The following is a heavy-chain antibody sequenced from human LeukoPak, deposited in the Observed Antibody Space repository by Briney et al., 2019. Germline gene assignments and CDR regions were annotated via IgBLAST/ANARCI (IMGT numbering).Heavy chain of an antibody. D-gene: IGHD3-9*01. J-gene: IGHJ4*02. CDR3: AKAYVLRYFDWFSGFDY. Sequence: GGSLRLSCAASGFTFRNFAMHWVRQAPGRGLEWVSAISGSGGSTYYADSVKGRFTISRDNSKNTLYLQMNSLRAEDTAVYYCAKAYVLRYFDWFSGFDYWGQGTLVTVSS. CDR1: GFTFRNFA. CDR2: ISGSGGST. V-gene: IGHV3-23*01.